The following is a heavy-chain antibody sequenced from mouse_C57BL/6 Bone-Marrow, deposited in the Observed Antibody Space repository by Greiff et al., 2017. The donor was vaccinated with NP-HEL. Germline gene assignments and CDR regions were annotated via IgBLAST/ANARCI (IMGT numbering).Heavy chain of an antibody. V-gene: IGHV1-85*01. CDR2: IYPRDGST. Sequence: VKLQESGPELVKPGASVKLSCKASGYTFTSYDINWVKQRPGQGLEWIGRIYPRDGSTKYNEKFKGKATLTVDTSSSTAYMELHSLTSEDSAVYFCARIIPSPYAMDYWGQGTSVTVSS. J-gene: IGHJ4*01. CDR1: GYTFTSYD. CDR3: ARIIPSPYAMDY.